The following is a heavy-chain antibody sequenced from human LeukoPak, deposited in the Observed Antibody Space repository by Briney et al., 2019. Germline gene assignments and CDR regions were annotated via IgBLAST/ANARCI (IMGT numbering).Heavy chain of an antibody. Sequence: PSETLSLTCTVSGGSLSSYYWSWIRQPPGKGLEWIGYIYYSGSTNYNPSLKSRVTISVDTSKNQFSLKLSSVTAADTAVYYCAREPSNFWSGYLDYWGQGTLVTVSS. V-gene: IGHV4-59*12. D-gene: IGHD3-3*01. CDR2: IYYSGST. J-gene: IGHJ4*02. CDR3: AREPSNFWSGYLDY. CDR1: GGSLSSYY.